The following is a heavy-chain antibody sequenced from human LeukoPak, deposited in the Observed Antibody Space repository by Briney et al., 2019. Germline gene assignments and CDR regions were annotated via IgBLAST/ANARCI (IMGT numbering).Heavy chain of an antibody. CDR2: IYYSGST. J-gene: IGHJ4*02. V-gene: IGHV4-59*01. CDR1: GGSISSYY. CDR3: ARSGSSGYYLYFDY. Sequence: SETLSLTCTVSGGSISSYYWSWIRQPPGKGLEWIGYIYYSGSTNYNPSLKSRVTISVDTSKNQFSLKLSSVTAADTAVYYCARSGSSGYYLYFDYWGQGTLVTVS. D-gene: IGHD3-22*01.